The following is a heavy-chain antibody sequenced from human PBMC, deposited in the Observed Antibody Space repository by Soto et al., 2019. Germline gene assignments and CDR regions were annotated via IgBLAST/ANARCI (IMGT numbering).Heavy chain of an antibody. V-gene: IGHV3-66*01. CDR2: IYSGGST. J-gene: IGHJ4*02. D-gene: IGHD4-17*01. CDR1: GFTVSSNY. Sequence: EVQLVESGGGLVQPGGSLRLSCAASGFTVSSNYMSWVRQTPGKGLEWVSVIYSGGSTYYADSVKGRFTISRDNSKNTRKLQMNSLRAEDTAVYYCARTDHYGGNPGWGQGTLVTVS. CDR3: ARTDHYGGNPG.